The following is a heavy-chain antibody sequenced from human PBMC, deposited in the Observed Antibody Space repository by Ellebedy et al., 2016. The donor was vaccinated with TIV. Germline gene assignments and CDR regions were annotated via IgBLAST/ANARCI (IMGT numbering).Heavy chain of an antibody. J-gene: IGHJ6*02. V-gene: IGHV3-11*05. Sequence: GESLKISCAASGFTFSDYYMSWIRQAPGKGLEWISYISSSTTYTNYADSVKGRFTISRDNSKNTLLLQMYSLRVDDTAVYYCAKARRGDYVIFGLDVWGQGTTVPVSS. CDR3: AKARRGDYVIFGLDV. CDR1: GFTFSDYY. CDR2: ISSSTTYT. D-gene: IGHD4-17*01.